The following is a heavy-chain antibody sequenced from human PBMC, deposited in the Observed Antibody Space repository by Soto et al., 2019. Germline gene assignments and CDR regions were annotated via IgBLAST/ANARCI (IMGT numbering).Heavy chain of an antibody. Sequence: SETLSLTCTVSGGSISRGGYYWSWIRQHPGKGLEWIGNIYYTGSTHYDPSRKSRITISLDTSKNQISLKLSSVTAADTAVYYCASSPVTGIYYAMDVWGQGTTVTVSS. CDR3: ASSPVTGIYYAMDV. V-gene: IGHV4-31*03. J-gene: IGHJ6*02. D-gene: IGHD6-19*01. CDR1: GGSISRGGYY. CDR2: IYYTGST.